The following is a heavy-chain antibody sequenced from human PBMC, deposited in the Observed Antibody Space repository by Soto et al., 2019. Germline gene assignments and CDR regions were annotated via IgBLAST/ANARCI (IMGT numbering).Heavy chain of an antibody. V-gene: IGHV3-21*01. Sequence: EVQLVESGGGLVKPGGSLRLSCAASGFTFSSYSMNWVRQAPGKGLEWVSSISSSSSYIYYADSVKGRFTIYRDNAKNSLYLQMNSLRAEDTAVYYCARGSDEYSSSSCDYWGQGTLVTVSS. CDR2: ISSSSSYI. CDR1: GFTFSSYS. CDR3: ARGSDEYSSSSCDY. J-gene: IGHJ4*02. D-gene: IGHD6-6*01.